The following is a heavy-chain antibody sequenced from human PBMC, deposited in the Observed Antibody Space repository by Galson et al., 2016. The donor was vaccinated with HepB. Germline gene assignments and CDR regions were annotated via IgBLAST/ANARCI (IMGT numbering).Heavy chain of an antibody. V-gene: IGHV1-46*01. CDR1: GYTFIGYY. CDR3: ARDGVTYNSGFGN. CDR2: INPSGGST. D-gene: IGHD5-18*01. Sequence: SVKVSCKASGYTFIGYYMHWVRQAPGQGLEWMGIINPSGGSTSYAQKFQGRLTMTRDTSTSKVYMELGSLQSEDTAVYYCARDGVTYNSGFGNWGQGTLVTVSS. J-gene: IGHJ4*02.